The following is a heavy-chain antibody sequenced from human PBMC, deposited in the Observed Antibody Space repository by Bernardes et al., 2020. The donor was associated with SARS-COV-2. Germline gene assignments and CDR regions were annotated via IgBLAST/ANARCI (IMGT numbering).Heavy chain of an antibody. CDR3: TRDPSGTSPA. V-gene: IGHV3-74*01. J-gene: IGHJ5*02. CDR2: INSDGSRT. Sequence: GSLRLSCAASGFSFNTYWMHWVRHVPGKGLVWVSHINSDGSRTNYADSVKGRFTIFRDNAKNTLYLQMNRLRAEDTAVYYCTRDPSGTSPAWGQGTLVTVSS. D-gene: IGHD1-1*01. CDR1: GFSFNTYW.